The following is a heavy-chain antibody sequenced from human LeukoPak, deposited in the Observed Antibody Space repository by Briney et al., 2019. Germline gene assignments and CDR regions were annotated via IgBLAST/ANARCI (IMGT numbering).Heavy chain of an antibody. Sequence: GGSLRLSCAASGFTFSDYYMSWIRQAPGKGLEWVSYISSSGSTIYYVDSVKGRFTISRDNSKNTLYLQMNSLRAEDTAVYYCARDLVEGGSCSSGSCYPTNWFDPWGQGTLVTVSS. CDR1: GFTFSDYY. D-gene: IGHD2-15*01. J-gene: IGHJ5*02. CDR2: ISSSGSTI. V-gene: IGHV3-11*04. CDR3: ARDLVEGGSCSSGSCYPTNWFDP.